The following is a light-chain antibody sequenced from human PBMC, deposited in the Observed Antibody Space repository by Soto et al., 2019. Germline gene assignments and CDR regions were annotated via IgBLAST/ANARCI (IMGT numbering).Light chain of an antibody. CDR2: GIS. V-gene: IGKV3-20*01. CDR3: QQYGTSPWK. J-gene: IGKJ1*01. Sequence: EIVLTQSPGTLSLSPGGRATLACRASQSVSSIYLAWYQQKPGQAPRLLIYGISDRATGIPDRFSGSGSGTDLTLTISRLEPEDFAVYYCQQYGTSPWKFGQGTKVDI. CDR1: QSVSSIY.